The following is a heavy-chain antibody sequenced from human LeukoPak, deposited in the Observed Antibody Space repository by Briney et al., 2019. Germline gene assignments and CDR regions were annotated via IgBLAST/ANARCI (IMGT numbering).Heavy chain of an antibody. CDR2: IWYDGSKK. CDR1: GFTFDSYA. Sequence: PGGSLRLSCAASGFTFDSYAIHWVRQAPGKGLEWVAVIWYDGSKKYYADSVKGRFTISRDNSKNTLYLQMNSLRAEDTAVYYCAKPHYYDSGGSYIAGAFDIWGQGTMVTVSS. D-gene: IGHD3-22*01. CDR3: AKPHYYDSGGSYIAGAFDI. V-gene: IGHV3-33*06. J-gene: IGHJ3*02.